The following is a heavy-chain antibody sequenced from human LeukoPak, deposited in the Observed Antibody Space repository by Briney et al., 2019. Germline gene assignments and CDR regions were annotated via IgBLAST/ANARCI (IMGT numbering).Heavy chain of an antibody. V-gene: IGHV3-23*01. J-gene: IGHJ4*02. D-gene: IGHD3-10*01. CDR3: ARDQRWFGELDF. CDR2: ISSSGGAT. CDR1: GFTFTNSA. Sequence: GGSLRLSCAPSGFTFTNSAMTWARQAPGKGLEWVSSISSSGGATYYADSVKGRFTISRDNARNSLYLQMNSLRAEDMAVYYCARDQRWFGELDFWGQGTLVTVSS.